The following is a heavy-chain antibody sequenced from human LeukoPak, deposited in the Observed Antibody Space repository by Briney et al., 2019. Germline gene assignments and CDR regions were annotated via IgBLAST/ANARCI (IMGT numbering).Heavy chain of an antibody. D-gene: IGHD5-24*01. CDR3: ARAGDGYNPYYFDY. J-gene: IGHJ4*02. CDR1: GGSFSGYY. Sequence: SETLSLTCAVYGGSFSGYYWSWIRQPPGKGLEWIGEINHSGTTYYNPSLKSRVTISVDTSKNQFSLKLSSVTAADTAMYYCARAGDGYNPYYFDYWGQGTLVTVSS. V-gene: IGHV4-34*01. CDR2: INHSGTT.